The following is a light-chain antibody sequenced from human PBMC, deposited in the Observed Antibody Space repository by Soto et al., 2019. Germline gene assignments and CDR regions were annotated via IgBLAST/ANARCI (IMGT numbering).Light chain of an antibody. CDR1: QSFTKW. CDR2: EAS. V-gene: IGKV1-5*03. J-gene: IGKJ1*01. Sequence: DIQMTQSPSTLAASVGDRVTITCRASQSFTKWLAWYQQKPGKAPQLLIYEASRLKSGVPLRFSGSESGTEFTLTISSLQAYDFATYYCKNYDTVSSTAIGQRTKVDIK. CDR3: KNYDTVSSTA.